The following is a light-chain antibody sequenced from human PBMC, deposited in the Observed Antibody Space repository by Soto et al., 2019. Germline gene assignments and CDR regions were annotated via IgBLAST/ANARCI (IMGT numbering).Light chain of an antibody. CDR3: AAWDDSLSGPL. CDR1: SSNIGSNS. J-gene: IGLJ2*01. V-gene: IGLV1-47*01. Sequence: QSVLTQPPSASGTPGQRVTISCSGSSSNIGSNSVYWDQQLPGTAPKLLIYRNNQRPSGVPDRFSGSKSGTSASLAISGLRSEYEDDYYCAAWDDSLSGPLFGGGTKLTVL. CDR2: RNN.